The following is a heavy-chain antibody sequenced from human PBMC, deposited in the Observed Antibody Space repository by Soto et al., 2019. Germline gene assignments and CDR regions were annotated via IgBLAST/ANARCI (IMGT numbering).Heavy chain of an antibody. V-gene: IGHV2-26*01. J-gene: IGHJ5*02. CDR1: GFSLSNARMG. CDR3: ARLFWSGGGDWFDP. Sequence: QVTLKESGPVLVKPTETLTLTCTVSGFSLSNARMGVSWIRQPPGKALEWLAHIFSNDEKSYSTSLKSRLTISKDTSKSQVVLTMTNMDPVETATYYCARLFWSGGGDWFDPWGQGTLVTVSS. D-gene: IGHD3-3*01. CDR2: IFSNDEK.